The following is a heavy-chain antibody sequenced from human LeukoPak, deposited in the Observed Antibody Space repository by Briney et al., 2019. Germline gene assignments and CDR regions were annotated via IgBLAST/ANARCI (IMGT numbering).Heavy chain of an antibody. CDR3: ARSYYDSRGYYQSWYFDL. V-gene: IGHV4-34*09. Sequence: SETLSLTCAVYGGSFSGYCWSWVRQPPGKGLEWIGEITHIGSTNYNPSLKSRVTISVDTSKNRFSLKLSSVTAADTAVYYCARSYYDSRGYYQSWYFDLWGRGTLVTVSS. D-gene: IGHD3-22*01. CDR1: GGSFSGYC. CDR2: ITHIGST. J-gene: IGHJ2*01.